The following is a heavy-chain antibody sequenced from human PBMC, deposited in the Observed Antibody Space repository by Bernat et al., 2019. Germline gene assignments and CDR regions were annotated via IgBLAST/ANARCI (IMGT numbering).Heavy chain of an antibody. CDR2: INYSGST. J-gene: IGHJ6*02. CDR3: ARDGSSYGYGGYGMDV. Sequence: QVQLQESGPGLVRPSETLSLTCTVSGGSISSYYWSWIRQPPGKGLEWIGYINYSGSTNYNPSLKSRVTISIDTCKKQISLKLSSVTAADTAVYYCARDGSSYGYGGYGMDVWGQGTTVTVSS. CDR1: GGSISSYY. D-gene: IGHD5-18*01. V-gene: IGHV4-59*01.